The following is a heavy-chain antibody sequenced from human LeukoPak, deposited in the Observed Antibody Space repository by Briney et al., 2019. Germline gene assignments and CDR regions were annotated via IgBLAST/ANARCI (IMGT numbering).Heavy chain of an antibody. CDR2: ISSSSSYK. Sequence: PGGSLRLSCAASGFTFSSYSMNWVRQAPGKGLEWVSSISSSSSYKYYADSVKGRFTISRDNAKNSLYLQMNSLRAEDTAVYYCARESHYDSIYYGMDVWGQGTTVTVSS. J-gene: IGHJ6*02. CDR3: ARESHYDSIYYGMDV. V-gene: IGHV3-21*01. D-gene: IGHD3-22*01. CDR1: GFTFSSYS.